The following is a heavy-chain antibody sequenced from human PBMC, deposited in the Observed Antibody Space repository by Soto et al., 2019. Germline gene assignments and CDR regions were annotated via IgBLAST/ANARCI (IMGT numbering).Heavy chain of an antibody. CDR2: IYYSGST. V-gene: IGHV4-30-4*01. Sequence: QVQLQESGPGLVKPSQTLSLTCTVSGGSISSGDYYWRWIRQPPGKGLEWIGYIYYSGSTYYNPSPKSRVPINVDQGKNPDSLKLSLATPADTAVDYCARGSGIVGATPLDYWAQGTLGTVS. CDR1: GGSISSGDYY. D-gene: IGHD1-26*01. J-gene: IGHJ4*02. CDR3: ARGSGIVGATPLDY.